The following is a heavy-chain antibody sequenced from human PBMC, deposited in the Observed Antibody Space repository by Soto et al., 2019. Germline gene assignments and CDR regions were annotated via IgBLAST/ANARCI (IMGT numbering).Heavy chain of an antibody. V-gene: IGHV1-18*04. CDR3: ARDRLGSNGDY. D-gene: IGHD1-1*01. CDR1: GYTFTSYG. J-gene: IGHJ4*02. Sequence: ASVKVSCKASGYTFTSYGISWVRQAPGQGLEWMGWVSAYNGNTNYAQNLQDRVTMTTDTSTSTAYMELRSLRSDDTAMYYCARDRLGSNGDYWGQGTLVTVSS. CDR2: VSAYNGNT.